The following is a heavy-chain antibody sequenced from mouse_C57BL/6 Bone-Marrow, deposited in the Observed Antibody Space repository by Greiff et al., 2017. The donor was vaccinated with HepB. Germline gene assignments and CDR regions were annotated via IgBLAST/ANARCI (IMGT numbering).Heavy chain of an antibody. Sequence: QVQLKESAAALLQPRASERLSSKATACTLAGYWVEWVKQRPGHGLEWIGEILPGSGSTNYNEKFKGKATFTADTSSNTAYMQLSSLTTEDSAIYYCSRVNEYAVGYSPMHHWAQATSGPASS. D-gene: IGHD5-1*01. CDR2: ILPGSGST. CDR3: SRVNEYAVGYSPMHH. V-gene: IGHV1-9*01. CDR1: ACTLAGYW. J-gene: IGHJ4*01.